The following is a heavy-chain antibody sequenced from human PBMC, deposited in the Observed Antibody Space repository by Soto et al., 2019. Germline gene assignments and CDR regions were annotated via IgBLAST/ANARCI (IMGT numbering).Heavy chain of an antibody. CDR3: ARGGYGDSHAEYFQH. V-gene: IGHV3-30-3*01. D-gene: IGHD4-17*01. CDR1: GFTFSNYG. Sequence: QVQLVESGGGVVQPGRSLSLSCAASGFTFSNYGMHWVRQAPGKGLEWGALISYDGSSKDYADSVKGRFTISRDNSKSTVFLQMNSLRVEDTAVYYCARGGYGDSHAEYFQHWGQGTLVTVSS. CDR2: ISYDGSSK. J-gene: IGHJ1*01.